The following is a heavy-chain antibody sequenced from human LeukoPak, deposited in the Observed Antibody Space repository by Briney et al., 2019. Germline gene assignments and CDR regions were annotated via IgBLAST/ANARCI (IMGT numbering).Heavy chain of an antibody. CDR1: GGTFSSYA. D-gene: IGHD1-26*01. CDR3: ARDPEVGATTP. Sequence: ASVKVSCKASGGTFSSYAISWVRQAPGQGLEWMGGIIPIFGTANYAQKFQGRVTITADESTSTAYMELSSLRSEDTAVYCCARDPEVGATTPWGQGTLVTVSS. V-gene: IGHV1-69*13. J-gene: IGHJ5*02. CDR2: IIPIFGTA.